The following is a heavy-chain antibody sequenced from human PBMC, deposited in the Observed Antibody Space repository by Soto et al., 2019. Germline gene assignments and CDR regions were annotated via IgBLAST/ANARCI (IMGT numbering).Heavy chain of an antibody. CDR3: AHGKGHDSSGYYHPVADY. V-gene: IGHV3-23*01. Sequence: EVQLLESGGELVQPGGSLRLSCVASGFTFSRSAMTWVRQAPGQGLEWVSGISDDGGATYYADSVKGRFTISRDTSENTLFLLMNSLRAEDTAVSYCAHGKGHDSSGYYHPVADYWGQGTLDTVSS. CDR2: ISDDGGAT. CDR1: GFTFSRSA. D-gene: IGHD3-22*01. J-gene: IGHJ4*02.